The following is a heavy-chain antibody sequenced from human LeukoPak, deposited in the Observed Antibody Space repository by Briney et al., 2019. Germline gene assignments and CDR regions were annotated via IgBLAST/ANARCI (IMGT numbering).Heavy chain of an antibody. CDR1: GYTFTSYD. CDR3: ARWGGSSAGDAFDI. V-gene: IGHV1-8*03. CDR2: MNPNSGNT. J-gene: IGHJ3*02. D-gene: IGHD3-22*01. Sequence: ASVKVSCKASGYTFTSYDINWVRQATGQGLEWMGWMNPNSGNTGYAQKFQGRVTITRNTSISTAYMELSSLRSEDTAVYYCARWGGSSAGDAFDIWGQGTMVTVSS.